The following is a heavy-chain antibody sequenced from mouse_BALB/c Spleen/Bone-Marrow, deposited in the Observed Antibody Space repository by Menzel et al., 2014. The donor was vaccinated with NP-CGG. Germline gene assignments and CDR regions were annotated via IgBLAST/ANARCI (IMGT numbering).Heavy chain of an antibody. CDR1: GYTFTSYW. CDR3: TRSGYYGSSYGYFDV. D-gene: IGHD1-1*01. V-gene: IGHV1S22*01. Sequence: LQQSGSELVRPGASVKLSCKASGYTFTSYWMHWVKQRPGQGLEWIGNIYPGSGSTNYDEKFKSKATLTVDTSSSTAYMQLNSLTSEDSAVYYCTRSGYYGSSYGYFDVWGAGTTVTVSS. J-gene: IGHJ1*01. CDR2: IYPGSGST.